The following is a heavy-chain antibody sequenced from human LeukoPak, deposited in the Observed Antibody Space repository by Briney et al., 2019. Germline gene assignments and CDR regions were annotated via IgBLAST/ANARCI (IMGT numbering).Heavy chain of an antibody. CDR2: ISGSGAYT. J-gene: IGHJ1*01. CDR1: GFSFSTYS. D-gene: IGHD3-10*01. Sequence: GGSLRLSCAASGFSFSTYSMNWVRQAPGKGLEWVSAISGSGAYTYYADSVKGRFTISRDNSKNTLYLQMNSLRAEDTAVYYCAKYFASGSYYKLPHWGQGTLVTVSS. CDR3: AKYFASGSYYKLPH. V-gene: IGHV3-23*01.